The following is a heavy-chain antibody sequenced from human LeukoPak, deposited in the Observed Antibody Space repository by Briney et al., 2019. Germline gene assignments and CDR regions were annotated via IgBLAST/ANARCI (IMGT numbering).Heavy chain of an antibody. J-gene: IGHJ5*02. CDR1: GYTFTSYD. CDR3: ARVPSYDYVWGSYRYTKERRRNWFDP. D-gene: IGHD3-16*02. V-gene: IGHV1-8*01. CDR2: MNPNSGNT. Sequence: ASVKVSCKASGYTFTSYDINWVRQATGQGLEWMGWMNPNSGNTGYAQKFQGRVTMTRNTSISTAYTELSSLRSEDTAVFYCARVPSYDYVWGSYRYTKERRRNWFDPWGQGTLVTVSS.